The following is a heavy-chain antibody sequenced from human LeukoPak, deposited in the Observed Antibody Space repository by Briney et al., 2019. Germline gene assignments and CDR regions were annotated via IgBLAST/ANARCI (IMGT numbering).Heavy chain of an antibody. CDR3: AKSKPFYYYDSSGYYYDFDS. V-gene: IGHV3-23*01. CDR2: ISGSGGST. CDR1: GFTFSSYA. J-gene: IGHJ4*02. D-gene: IGHD3-22*01. Sequence: GGSLRLSCAASGFTFSSYAMRGGRQAPGKGLEWVSAISGSGGSTYYADSVKGRFTISRANSKNTLYLQMNSLRAEDTAVYYCAKSKPFYYYDSSGYYYDFDSWGQGTLVTVSS.